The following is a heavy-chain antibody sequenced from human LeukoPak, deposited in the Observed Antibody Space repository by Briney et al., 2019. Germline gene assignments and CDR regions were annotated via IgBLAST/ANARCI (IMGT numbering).Heavy chain of an antibody. J-gene: IGHJ6*02. Sequence: GGSLRLSCVAYGFTLTDNYMSWIRQAPGRGLEWVSDISGSGRNVYYGDSVKGRFTISRDNAKNSLYLQMNNLRAEDTAVYYCARSIGYYYTMDVWGQGTTVTVSS. CDR2: ISGSGRNV. V-gene: IGHV3-11*01. D-gene: IGHD3-22*01. CDR3: ARSIGYYYTMDV. CDR1: GFTLTDNY.